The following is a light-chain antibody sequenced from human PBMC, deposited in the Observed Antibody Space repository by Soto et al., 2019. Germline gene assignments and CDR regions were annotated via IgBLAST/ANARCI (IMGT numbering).Light chain of an antibody. CDR3: QQYKNWPL. CDR2: GAS. J-gene: IGKJ5*01. Sequence: EFVLTQSPGTLSVSPGERAPLSCRASQSVKSNLAWYQQKLGQAPRVLIYGASTRATGIPDRFSGSGSGTEFILTISSLQSEDFAVYYCQQYKNWPLFGHGTRLEIK. V-gene: IGKV3-15*01. CDR1: QSVKSN.